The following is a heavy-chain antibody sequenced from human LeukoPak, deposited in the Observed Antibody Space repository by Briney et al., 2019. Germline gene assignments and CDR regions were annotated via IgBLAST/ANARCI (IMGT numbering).Heavy chain of an antibody. D-gene: IGHD3-22*01. J-gene: IGHJ3*02. CDR2: ISSSGST. Sequence: SETLSLTCAVYGGSFSGYYWSWIRQPPGKGLEGIGRISSSGSTNYNPSLKSRVTISVDTTKNQFSLKLSSVTAADTAVYFCARGPYSYDSSGAFDIWGQGTMVTVSS. CDR1: GGSFSGYY. V-gene: IGHV4-34*01. CDR3: ARGPYSYDSSGAFDI.